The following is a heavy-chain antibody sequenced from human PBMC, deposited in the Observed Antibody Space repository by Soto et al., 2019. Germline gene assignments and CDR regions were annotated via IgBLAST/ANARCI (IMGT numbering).Heavy chain of an antibody. D-gene: IGHD1-26*01. J-gene: IGHJ4*02. CDR3: ARDHGWELLMSFDY. Sequence: PGGSLRLSCAASGFTFSTYNMNWVRQAPGKGLEWVSSISSSGSYIYYADSVKGRFTISRDNAKNSLYLQMNSLRAEDTAVYYCARDHGWELLMSFDYWGQGTLVTVSS. V-gene: IGHV3-21*01. CDR2: ISSSGSYI. CDR1: GFTFSTYN.